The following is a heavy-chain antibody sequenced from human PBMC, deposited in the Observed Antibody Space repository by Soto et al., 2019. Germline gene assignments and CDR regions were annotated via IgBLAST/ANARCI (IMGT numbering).Heavy chain of an antibody. J-gene: IGHJ3*02. D-gene: IGHD3-3*01. Sequence: PGGSLRLSCTASGFTFGDYAMSWLRQAPGKGLEWVGFIRSKAYGGTTEYAASVKGRFTISRDDSKSIAYLQMNSLKTEDTAVYYCTRGLYDFWSGYYKDTRAFDIWGQGTMVTVSS. CDR2: IRSKAYGGTT. V-gene: IGHV3-49*03. CDR1: GFTFGDYA. CDR3: TRGLYDFWSGYYKDTRAFDI.